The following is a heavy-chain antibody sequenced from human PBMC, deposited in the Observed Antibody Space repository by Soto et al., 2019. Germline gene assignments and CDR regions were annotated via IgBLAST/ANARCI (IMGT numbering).Heavy chain of an antibody. CDR1: GGTFSSYA. CDR3: AGGGDSSGSHPWDY. J-gene: IGHJ4*02. V-gene: IGHV1-69*06. CDR2: IIPIFGTA. D-gene: IGHD3-22*01. Sequence: QVQLVQSGAEVKKPGSSVKVSCKASGGTFSSYAISWVRQAPGQGLEWMGGIIPIFGTANYAQKFQGRVTITAEKSTSTAYMELRSLRSEDTAGYYCAGGGDSSGSHPWDYWGQGTLVTVSS.